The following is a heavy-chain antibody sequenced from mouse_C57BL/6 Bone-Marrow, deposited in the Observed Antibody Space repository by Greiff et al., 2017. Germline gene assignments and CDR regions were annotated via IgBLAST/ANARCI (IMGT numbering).Heavy chain of an antibody. CDR1: GYTFTSYW. Sequence: QVQLQQPGAELVKPGASVKLSCKASGYTFTSYWLHWVKQRPGQGLEWIGMIHPNSGSTNYNEKFKSKATLTVDKSSSTAYMQLSSLTSEDSAVYYCARTQTTYFDYWGQGTTLTVSS. D-gene: IGHD1-1*01. CDR3: ARTQTTYFDY. J-gene: IGHJ2*01. V-gene: IGHV1-64*01. CDR2: IHPNSGST.